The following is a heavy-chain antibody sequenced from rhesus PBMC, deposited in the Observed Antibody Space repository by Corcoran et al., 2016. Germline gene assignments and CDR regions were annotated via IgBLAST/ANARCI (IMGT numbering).Heavy chain of an antibody. CDR1: GFTSSDYY. V-gene: IGHV3-59*01. CDR3: ARRANWNYGLDS. D-gene: IGHD1-26*01. CDR2: ISNGGGST. Sequence: VESGGGLAKPGGSLRLSCAASGFTSSDYYMHWVRQASGKGLEWVSRISNGGGSTWYADSVKGRFTISRVNAKNTLYLQMNSLRAEDTAVYYCARRANWNYGLDSWGQGVVVTVSS. J-gene: IGHJ6*01.